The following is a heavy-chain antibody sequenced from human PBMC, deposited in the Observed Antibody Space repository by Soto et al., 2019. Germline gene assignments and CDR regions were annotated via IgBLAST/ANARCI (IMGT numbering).Heavy chain of an antibody. Sequence: ASVKVSCKASGYTFTSYGISWVRQAPGQGLEWMGWISAYNGNTNYAQKLQGRVTMTTDTSTSTAYMELRSLRSDDTAVYYCARVSIAAAGSYYYYGMDVWGQGTTVTVS. D-gene: IGHD6-13*01. CDR1: GYTFTSYG. J-gene: IGHJ6*02. CDR2: ISAYNGNT. V-gene: IGHV1-18*04. CDR3: ARVSIAAAGSYYYYGMDV.